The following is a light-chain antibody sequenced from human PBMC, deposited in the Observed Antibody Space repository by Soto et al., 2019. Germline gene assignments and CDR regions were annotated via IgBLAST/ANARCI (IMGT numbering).Light chain of an antibody. J-gene: IGKJ1*01. CDR3: QEYIQRPPGM. V-gene: IGKV3-15*01. CDR1: QFVSSR. Sequence: DIVVTQSPATLSSSPGERVTLSCRASQFVSSRLAWYQRRPGQVPRLLIYDTSTRAPGISARCIGSGSGTEFTLTIISLQSEDFAVYYCQEYIQRPPGMFGPGTTVDIK. CDR2: DTS.